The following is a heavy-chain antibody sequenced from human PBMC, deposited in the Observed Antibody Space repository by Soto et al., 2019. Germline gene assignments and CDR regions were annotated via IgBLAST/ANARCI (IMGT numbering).Heavy chain of an antibody. CDR3: ARLLVAAAHTDY. D-gene: IGHD1-26*01. V-gene: IGHV4-39*01. CDR2: FYFIGSP. Sequence: QLQLQESGPGLVKPSETLSLSCTVSGCSISGSSYYWGWILQPPGKGPEWIGSFYFIGSPYNNPSLKSRVTIPVDTSKNQFSLNLSSVTAADTAVYYCARLLVAAAHTDYWGQGTLVTVSS. J-gene: IGHJ4*02. CDR1: GCSISGSSYY.